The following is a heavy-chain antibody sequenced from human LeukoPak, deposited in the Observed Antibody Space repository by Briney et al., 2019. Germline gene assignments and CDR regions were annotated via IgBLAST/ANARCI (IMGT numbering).Heavy chain of an antibody. CDR3: TAGCSGGSSCY. CDR1: GFTFRTYW. CDR2: INSDGSST. D-gene: IGHD2-15*01. Sequence: PGGSLRLSCAASGFTFRTYWMHWVRQAPGKGLVWVSRINSDGSSTAYADSVKGRFTISRDNAKNTLYLQMNSLTTEDTAVYYCTAGCSGGSSCYWGQGTLLTVSS. J-gene: IGHJ4*02. V-gene: IGHV3-74*01.